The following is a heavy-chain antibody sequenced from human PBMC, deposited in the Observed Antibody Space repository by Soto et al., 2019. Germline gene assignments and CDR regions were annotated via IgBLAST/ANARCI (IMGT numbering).Heavy chain of an antibody. Sequence: GGSLRLSCAASGFTFSNYAVSWVRQAPGKGLECVSTISSSGVITFFVDSLKGRFTLSRDNSKNTLYLQMNSLRAEDTAVFYCAREAARADRPVGNYFDHWGQGTPVTVSS. CDR1: GFTFSNYA. CDR2: ISSSGVIT. V-gene: IGHV3-23*01. CDR3: AREAARADRPVGNYFDH. D-gene: IGHD6-6*01. J-gene: IGHJ4*02.